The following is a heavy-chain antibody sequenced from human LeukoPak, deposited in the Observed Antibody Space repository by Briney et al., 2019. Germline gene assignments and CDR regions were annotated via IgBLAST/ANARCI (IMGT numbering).Heavy chain of an antibody. Sequence: SETLSLTCAVYGGSFSGYYWSWIRQPPGKGLEWSGEINHSGSTNYNPSLKSRVTMSVDASKNQFSLKLSSVTAADTAVYYCARDGRQNNWFDPWGQGTLVTVSS. J-gene: IGHJ5*02. D-gene: IGHD3/OR15-3a*01. CDR3: ARDGRQNNWFDP. V-gene: IGHV4-34*01. CDR2: INHSGST. CDR1: GGSFSGYY.